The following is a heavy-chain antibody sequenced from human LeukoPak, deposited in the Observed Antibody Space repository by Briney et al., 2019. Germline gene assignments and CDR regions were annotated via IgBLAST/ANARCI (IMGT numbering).Heavy chain of an antibody. CDR3: ARDPISRQQLVPRAFDI. CDR2: INPNSGGT. V-gene: IGHV1-2*02. Sequence: ASVKVSCKASGYTFTGYYMHWVRQAPGQGLEWMGWINPNSGGTNYAQKFQGRVTMTRDTSISTAYMELSRLRSDDTAVYYCARDPISRQQLVPRAFDIWGQGTMVTVPS. D-gene: IGHD6-13*01. CDR1: GYTFTGYY. J-gene: IGHJ3*02.